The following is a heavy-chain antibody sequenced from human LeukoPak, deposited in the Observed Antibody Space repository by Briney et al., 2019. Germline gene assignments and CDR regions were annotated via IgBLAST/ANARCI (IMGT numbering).Heavy chain of an antibody. V-gene: IGHV3-23*01. CDR1: GFTSSSYA. D-gene: IGHD5-24*01. CDR3: AKDQFDGYNAFAY. J-gene: IGHJ4*02. Sequence: GGSLRLSCSASGFTSSSYAMSWVRQAPGKGLEWVSGISGSGDSTDYADSVKGRFTISRDNFKNTLYLQMNSLRAEDTAVYYCAKDQFDGYNAFAYWGQGTLVTVSS. CDR2: ISGSGDST.